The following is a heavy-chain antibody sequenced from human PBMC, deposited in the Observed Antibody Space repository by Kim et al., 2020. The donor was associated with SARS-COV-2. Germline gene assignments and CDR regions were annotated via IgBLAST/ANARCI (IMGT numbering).Heavy chain of an antibody. Sequence: STYYADSVKRRFTISRDTSKNTLYLQMNSLRAEDTAVYYCARLEVGALDYWGQGTLVTVSS. CDR3: ARLEVGALDY. CDR2: ST. V-gene: IGHV3-53*01. J-gene: IGHJ4*02. D-gene: IGHD1-26*01.